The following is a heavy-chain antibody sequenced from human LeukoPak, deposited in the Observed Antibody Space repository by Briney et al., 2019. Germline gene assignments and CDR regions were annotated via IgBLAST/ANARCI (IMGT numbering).Heavy chain of an antibody. D-gene: IGHD3-22*01. J-gene: IGHJ4*02. CDR2: IIPIFGTA. Sequence: GSSVKVSCKASGGTFSSYAISWVRQAPGQGLEWMGGIIPIFGTANYAQKFQGRVTITADKSTSTAYMELSSLRSEDTAVYYCARGWTNYYDSSGYRKTNYFDYWGQGTLVTVSS. CDR3: ARGWTNYYDSSGYRKTNYFDY. V-gene: IGHV1-69*06. CDR1: GGTFSSYA.